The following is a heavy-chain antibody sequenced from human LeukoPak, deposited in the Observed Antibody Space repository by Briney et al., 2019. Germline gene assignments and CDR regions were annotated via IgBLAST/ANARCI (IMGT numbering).Heavy chain of an antibody. V-gene: IGHV4-59*01. CDR1: GGSINSYY. CDR3: ARGNAD. CDR2: ISYSGST. Sequence: SETLSLTCTVSGGSINSYYWSWLRPTPGKGLEWLGYISYSGSTNYNPSLKSRVTISLGTSKNQFFLKLNSVTAADTALYYCARGNADWGQGTLVTVSS. J-gene: IGHJ4*02.